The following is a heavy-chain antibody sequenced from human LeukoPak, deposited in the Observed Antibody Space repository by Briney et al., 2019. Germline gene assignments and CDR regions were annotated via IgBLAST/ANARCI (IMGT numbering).Heavy chain of an antibody. CDR2: IYQSGTT. Sequence: SETLSLTCAVSGGSISSSNWWSWVRQPPGKGLEWIGEIYQSGTTNYNPSLKSRITISIDKSKNHFSLTVTSLTAADTAVYYCARVGNYGLLDYWGQGILVIVSS. D-gene: IGHD3-3*01. V-gene: IGHV4-4*02. J-gene: IGHJ4*02. CDR1: GGSISSSNW. CDR3: ARVGNYGLLDY.